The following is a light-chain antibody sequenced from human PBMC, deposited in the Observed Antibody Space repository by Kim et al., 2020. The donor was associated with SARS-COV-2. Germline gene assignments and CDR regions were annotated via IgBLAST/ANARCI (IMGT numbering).Light chain of an antibody. V-gene: IGKV1-5*03. CDR3: QQYYIYPYT. CDR1: ESFSSW. CDR2: KAS. J-gene: IGKJ2*01. Sequence: DIQMTQSPSTLSASVGDTVTISCRASESFSSWVAWYQQNPGKAPNLLIYKASNLESEVPSRFSSSESGPEFTLTITSLQPGDFATYYCQQYYIYPYTFGQGTKLEI.